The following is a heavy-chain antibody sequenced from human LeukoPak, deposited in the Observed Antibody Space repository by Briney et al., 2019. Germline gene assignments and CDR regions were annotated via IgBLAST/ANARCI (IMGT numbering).Heavy chain of an antibody. V-gene: IGHV3-15*01. Sequence: PGGSLRLSCAASGFTFSNAWMDWVRQAPGKGLEWVGRIKTKSDGGTTDYTAPVKGRFTISRDDSKNTLYLQMHSLKIEDTAMYYCAGDYDHFDVWGRGTLVTVSS. CDR1: GFTFSNAW. CDR2: IKTKSDGGTT. J-gene: IGHJ2*01. D-gene: IGHD4-17*01. CDR3: AGDYDHFDV.